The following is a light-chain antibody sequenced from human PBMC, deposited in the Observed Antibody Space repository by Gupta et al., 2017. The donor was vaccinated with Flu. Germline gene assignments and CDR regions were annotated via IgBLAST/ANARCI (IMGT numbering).Light chain of an antibody. CDR2: AAS. Sequence: DIQMTQSPSSLSASEGDRVTITCRASQTISTYLNWYQQKPGKAPKFLIYAASTLQSGVPSRFSGSGSGTNFTLTISRLQPEDFATYYCQQRYNSPLTFGQGTRLDIK. CDR3: QQRYNSPLT. V-gene: IGKV1-39*01. J-gene: IGKJ5*01. CDR1: QTISTY.